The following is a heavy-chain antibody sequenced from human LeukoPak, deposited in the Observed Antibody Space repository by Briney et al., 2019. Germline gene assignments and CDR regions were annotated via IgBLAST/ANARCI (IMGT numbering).Heavy chain of an antibody. J-gene: IGHJ4*02. D-gene: IGHD1-26*01. CDR3: ARAPAYSGSYYADF. CDR1: GFTFSDYY. CDR2: ISYSGST. V-gene: IGHV4-59*01. Sequence: GSLRLSCAASGFTFSDYYMSWVRQAPGKGLEYICYISYSGSTNYNPSLKSRVTISLDTSKNQFSLKLTSVTAADTAVYYCARAPAYSGSYYADFWGQGILVAVSS.